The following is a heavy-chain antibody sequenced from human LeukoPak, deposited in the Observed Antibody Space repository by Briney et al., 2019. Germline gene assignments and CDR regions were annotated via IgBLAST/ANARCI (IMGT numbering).Heavy chain of an antibody. CDR1: GYTFSSYA. Sequence: GGSLRLSCAASGYTFSSYAMHWVRQAPGKGLEWVAVISYVETSKYYADSVKGRFTISRDNSKNMVYLQMNSLRAEDTAVYYCAREIGDYDFWSGTRGNGMDVWGQGTTVTVSS. CDR3: AREIGDYDFWSGTRGNGMDV. D-gene: IGHD3-3*01. CDR2: ISYVETSK. J-gene: IGHJ6*02. V-gene: IGHV3-30-3*01.